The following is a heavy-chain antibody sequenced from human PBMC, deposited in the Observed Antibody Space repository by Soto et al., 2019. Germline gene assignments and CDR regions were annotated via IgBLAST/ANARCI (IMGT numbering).Heavy chain of an antibody. CDR1: GGSIGSGGYY. D-gene: IGHD1-1*01. Sequence: SETLSLTCTVSGGSIGSGGYYWSWIRLRPGKGLEWIGYVYHSGSTYYNPSLKSRVTISVDKSNSQFSLRLSSVTAADTAVYYCARDVCSVEDGLAPCYFDYWGQGIQVTVSS. CDR2: VYHSGST. CDR3: ARDVCSVEDGLAPCYFDY. J-gene: IGHJ4*02. V-gene: IGHV4-31*03.